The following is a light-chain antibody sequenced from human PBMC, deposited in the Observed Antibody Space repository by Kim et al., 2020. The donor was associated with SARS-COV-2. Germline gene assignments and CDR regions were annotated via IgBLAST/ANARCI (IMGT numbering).Light chain of an antibody. Sequence: SSELTQDPAVSVALGQTVRITCQGDSLTTYYASWYQQKPGQAPVLVFYAKDNRPSGIPYRFPGSSSGNTASLTITETQAEDEADYFCHSRDSSGNHQVFGGGTQLTVL. J-gene: IGLJ2*01. CDR3: HSRDSSGNHQV. CDR1: SLTTYY. V-gene: IGLV3-19*01. CDR2: AKD.